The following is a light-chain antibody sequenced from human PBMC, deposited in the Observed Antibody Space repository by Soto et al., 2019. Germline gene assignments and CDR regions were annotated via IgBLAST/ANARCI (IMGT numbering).Light chain of an antibody. CDR1: QSVSSSY. J-gene: IGKJ1*01. V-gene: IGKV3-20*01. CDR2: GAS. CDR3: QQYGTAPTP. Sequence: EIVLTQSPGTLSLSPGERATLSCRASQSVSSSYLAWYQQKPGQAPRLLIYGASSRATGIPDRFSGSGSGTDFTLTISRLEPEDFAVYYCQQYGTAPTPFGYGTKVDIK.